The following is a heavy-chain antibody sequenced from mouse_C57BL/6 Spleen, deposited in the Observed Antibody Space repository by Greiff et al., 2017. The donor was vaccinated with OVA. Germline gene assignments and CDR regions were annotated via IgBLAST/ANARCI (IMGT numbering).Heavy chain of an antibody. Sequence: EVQLQESGPGLVKPSQSLSLTCSVTGYSITSGYYWNWIRQFPGNKLEWMGYISYDGSNNYNPSLKNRISITRDTSKNQFFLKLNSVTTEDTATYYCARAPRPYYAMDYWGQGTSVTVSS. V-gene: IGHV3-6*01. CDR1: GYSITSGYY. J-gene: IGHJ4*01. CDR2: ISYDGSN. CDR3: ARAPRPYYAMDY.